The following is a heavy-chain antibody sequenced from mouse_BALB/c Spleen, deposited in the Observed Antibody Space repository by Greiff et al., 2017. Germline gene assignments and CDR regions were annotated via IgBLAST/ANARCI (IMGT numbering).Heavy chain of an antibody. CDR1: GFTFSSYA. Sequence: EVKLMESGGGLVKPGGSLKLSCAASGFTFSSYAMSWVRQSPEKRLEWVAEISSGGSYTYYPDTVTGRFTISRDNAKNTLYLEMSSLRSEDTAMYYCARRDDYDAWFAYWGQGTLVTVSA. D-gene: IGHD2-4*01. V-gene: IGHV5-9-4*01. J-gene: IGHJ3*01. CDR2: ISSGGSYT. CDR3: ARRDDYDAWFAY.